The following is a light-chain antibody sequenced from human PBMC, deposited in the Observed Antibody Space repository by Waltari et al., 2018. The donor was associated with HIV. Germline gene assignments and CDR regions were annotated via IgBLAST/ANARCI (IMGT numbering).Light chain of an antibody. CDR1: DSDFGLYNF. V-gene: IGLV2-14*01. CDR2: EVD. Sequence: SDLTQPASVSGFLGQSITISCTGGDSDFGLYNFISWYQQQPGEVPKLLLYEVDTRPSGIPGRFSGSKSGNTASLTITGLQIEDEGLYYCASYTADDTVLFGGGTTVTVL. J-gene: IGLJ2*01. CDR3: ASYTADDTVL.